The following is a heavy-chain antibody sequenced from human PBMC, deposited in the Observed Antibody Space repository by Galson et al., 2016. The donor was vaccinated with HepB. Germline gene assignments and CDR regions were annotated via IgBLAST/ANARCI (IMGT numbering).Heavy chain of an antibody. Sequence: SGYPFTDYCFFWVRQAPRHGPEWTGWISAYSVETNYAPNFEARVTNSRDTCTTTTYLEVRSLRSDDTAIYYCARDQTDYGDYAAYWGQGTLVTVSS. CDR1: GYPFTDYC. D-gene: IGHD4-17*01. CDR2: ISAYSVET. CDR3: ARDQTDYGDYAAY. J-gene: IGHJ4*02. V-gene: IGHV1-18*04.